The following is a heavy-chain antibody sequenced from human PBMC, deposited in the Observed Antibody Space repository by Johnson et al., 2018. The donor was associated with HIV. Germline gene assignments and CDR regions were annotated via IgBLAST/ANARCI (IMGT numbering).Heavy chain of an antibody. CDR2: IRSSGTTI. J-gene: IGHJ3*02. Sequence: QVLLVESGGGLVKPGGSLRLSCAASGFTFSDYYMSWIRQAPGKGLEWVSCIRSSGTTIYYAEAMKGRFTISRDNAKNSLYLHMNSLRAEDTAVYYCAKVGAQQWDAFDIWGQGTMVTVSS. CDR3: AKVGAQQWDAFDI. D-gene: IGHD3-16*01. V-gene: IGHV3-11*04. CDR1: GFTFSDYY.